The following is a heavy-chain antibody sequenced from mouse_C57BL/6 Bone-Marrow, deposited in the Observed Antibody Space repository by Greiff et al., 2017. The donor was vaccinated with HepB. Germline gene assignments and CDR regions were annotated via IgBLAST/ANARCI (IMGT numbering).Heavy chain of an antibody. CDR1: GFTFSSYG. CDR3: DRHGTHYYGNSAWFAY. D-gene: IGHD1-1*01. Sequence: EVQVVESGGDLVKPGGSLKLSCAASGFTFSSYGMSWVRQTPDKRLEWVATISSGGSYTYYPDSVKGRFTISRNNAKNTLYLQMSSLKSEDTAMYYCDRHGTHYYGNSAWFAYWGQGTLVTVSA. CDR2: ISSGGSYT. J-gene: IGHJ3*01. V-gene: IGHV5-6*01.